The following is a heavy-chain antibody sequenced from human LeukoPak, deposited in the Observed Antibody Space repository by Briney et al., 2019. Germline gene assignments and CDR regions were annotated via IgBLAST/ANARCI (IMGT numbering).Heavy chain of an antibody. CDR2: ISSRSTNI. CDR3: ARDAQWLVPEGYFYYMDV. J-gene: IGHJ6*03. Sequence: GGSLRLSRAGSGFTFSRYSMNWFRQAPGKGLERVSSISSRSTNIFYADSVKGRFTISRDNAKNSLYLQMNSLGAEDTAVYYCARDAQWLVPEGYFYYMDVWGKGTTVTVSS. V-gene: IGHV3-21*01. CDR1: GFTFSRYS. D-gene: IGHD6-19*01.